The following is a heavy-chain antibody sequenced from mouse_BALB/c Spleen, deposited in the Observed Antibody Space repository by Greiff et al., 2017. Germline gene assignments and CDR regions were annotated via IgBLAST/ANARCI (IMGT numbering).Heavy chain of an antibody. CDR2: IAPGSGST. CDR3: ARNYYGSNYWYFDV. CDR1: GYTFTSYW. J-gene: IGHJ1*01. D-gene: IGHD1-1*01. V-gene: IGHV1S41*01. Sequence: DLVKPGASVKLSCKASGYTFTSYWINWIKQRPGQGLEWIGRIAPGSGSTYYNEMFKGKATLTVDTSSSTAYIQLSSLSSEDSAVYFCARNYYGSNYWYFDVWGAGTTVTVSS.